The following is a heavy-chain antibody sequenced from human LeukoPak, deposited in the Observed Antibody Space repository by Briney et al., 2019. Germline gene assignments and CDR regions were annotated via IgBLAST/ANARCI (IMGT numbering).Heavy chain of an antibody. Sequence: ASVKVSCKASGYTLTSYAMNWVRQAPVQGLEWMGWINTNTGNPTYAQGFTGRFVFSLDTSVSTAYLQISSLKAEDTAVYYCARDVSSSWDAFDIWGQGTMVTVSS. V-gene: IGHV7-4-1*02. CDR1: GYTLTSYA. CDR2: INTNTGNP. J-gene: IGHJ3*02. CDR3: ARDVSSSWDAFDI. D-gene: IGHD6-13*01.